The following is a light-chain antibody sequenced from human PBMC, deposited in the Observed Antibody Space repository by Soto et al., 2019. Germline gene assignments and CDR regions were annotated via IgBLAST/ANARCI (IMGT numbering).Light chain of an antibody. CDR1: QTMSSW. J-gene: IGKJ1*01. V-gene: IGKV1-5*03. CDR3: QHYSTVWA. Sequence: DIPVTQSPSTLSRSVGDRATTTCRDSQTMSSWLAWYQHKPGKAPKHQISTTTTLKSGVPSRFSGTGTGTEFTLTNCCLQPYDFATYYCQHYSTVWAFGQGTKLDIK. CDR2: TTT.